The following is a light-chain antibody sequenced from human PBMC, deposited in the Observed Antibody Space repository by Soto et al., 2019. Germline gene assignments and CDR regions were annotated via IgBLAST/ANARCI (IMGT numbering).Light chain of an antibody. CDR3: SSYTGTSTVL. CDR2: HVT. CDR1: SSDVGGYKF. Sequence: QSALTQPASVSGSPGQSINISCAGTSSDVGGYKFVSWYRQHPGKAPQLIIYHVTYRPSGVSDRFSGSKSGNTASLTISGLQAEDEADYYCSSYTGTSTVLFGGGTKVTVL. J-gene: IGLJ2*01. V-gene: IGLV2-14*01.